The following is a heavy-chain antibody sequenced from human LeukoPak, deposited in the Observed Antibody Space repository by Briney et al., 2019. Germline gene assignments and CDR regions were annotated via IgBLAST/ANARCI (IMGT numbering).Heavy chain of an antibody. CDR2: ISSSSGTI. D-gene: IGHD2-2*02. Sequence: GGSLRLSCAASGFTSSSYSMNWARQAPGKGLEWVSYISSSSGTIYYADSVKGRFTISRDNAKNSLYLQMNSLRDEDTAVYYCAVYCSSTSCYTTNLFNYWGQGTLVTVSS. V-gene: IGHV3-48*02. CDR1: GFTSSSYS. CDR3: AVYCSSTSCYTTNLFNY. J-gene: IGHJ4*02.